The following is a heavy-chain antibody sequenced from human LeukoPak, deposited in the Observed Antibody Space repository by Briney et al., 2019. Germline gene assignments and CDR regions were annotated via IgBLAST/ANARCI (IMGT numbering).Heavy chain of an antibody. V-gene: IGHV3-23*01. CDR1: GFAFSNYG. Sequence: GGSLRLSCAASGFAFSNYGMSWVRHAQGKGLEWVSAISSTGGTTFYADSVKGRFTISRDNSKNTLYLQLNSLRAEDTAVYYCAYRGLRNPSGYWGQGTLVTVSS. CDR2: ISSTGGTT. D-gene: IGHD5-12*01. CDR3: AYRGLRNPSGY. J-gene: IGHJ4*02.